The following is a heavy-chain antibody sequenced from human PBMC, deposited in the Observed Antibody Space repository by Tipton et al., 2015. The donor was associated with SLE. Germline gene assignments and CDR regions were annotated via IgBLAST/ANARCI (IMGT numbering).Heavy chain of an antibody. CDR2: ISYDGSNK. CDR1: GFTFSSYA. Sequence: SLRLSCAASGFTFSSYAMHWVRQAPGKGLEWVAVISYDGSNKYYADSVKGRFTIPRDNSKNTLYLQMNSLGAEDTAVYCCASELLDAFDIWGQGTMVTVSS. V-gene: IGHV3-30*04. CDR3: ASELLDAFDI. D-gene: IGHD2-15*01. J-gene: IGHJ3*02.